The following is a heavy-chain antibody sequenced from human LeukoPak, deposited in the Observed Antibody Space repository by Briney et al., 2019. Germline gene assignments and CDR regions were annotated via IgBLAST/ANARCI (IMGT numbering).Heavy chain of an antibody. V-gene: IGHV3-21*01. CDR1: GFIFSSYS. D-gene: IGHD3-22*01. CDR3: VRDRYDSAGYTVS. CDR2: ISSVSSYI. J-gene: IGHJ4*02. Sequence: GGSLRLPCTASGFIFSSYSMNWVRQAPGKGLEWVSSISSVSSYIYYADSMKGRFTISRDNAKNSVYLQMNSLGAEDTAVYYCVRDRYDSAGYTVSWGQGTLVTVSS.